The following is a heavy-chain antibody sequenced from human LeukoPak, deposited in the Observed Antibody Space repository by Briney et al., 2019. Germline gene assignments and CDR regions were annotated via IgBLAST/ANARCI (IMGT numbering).Heavy chain of an antibody. CDR3: ATGRYCSGGSCRRNYFDY. J-gene: IGHJ4*02. CDR1: GYSFTSYW. Sequence: GESLKISCNGSGYSFTSYWIGWVRQMPGKGLEWMGIIYPCDSDTRYSPSFQGQVTISADKSISTAYLQWSSLKASDTAMYYCATGRYCSGGSCRRNYFDYWGQGTLVTVSS. D-gene: IGHD2-15*01. CDR2: IYPCDSDT. V-gene: IGHV5-51*01.